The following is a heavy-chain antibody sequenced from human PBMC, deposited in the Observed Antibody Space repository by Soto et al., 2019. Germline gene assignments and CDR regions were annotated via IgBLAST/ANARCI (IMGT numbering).Heavy chain of an antibody. Sequence: VGSLRLSCAAPGFTVSSNYMSWVRQAPGKGLEWVSVIYSGGSTYYADSVKGRFTISRDNSKNALYLQMNSLRAEDTAVYYCETGGTILGYWGQGTLVTVSS. D-gene: IGHD2-8*01. J-gene: IGHJ4*02. V-gene: IGHV3-53*01. CDR3: ETGGTILGY. CDR2: IYSGGST. CDR1: GFTVSSNY.